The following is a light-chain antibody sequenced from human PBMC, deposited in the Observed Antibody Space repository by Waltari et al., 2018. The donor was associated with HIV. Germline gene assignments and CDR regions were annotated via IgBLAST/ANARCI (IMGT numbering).Light chain of an antibody. CDR3: IQALQTLT. CDR1: QSLLHRNGSTY. CDR2: WAS. J-gene: IGKJ4*01. Sequence: IVLTQSPLPLPVTPGEPASIACTSSQSLLHRNGSTYLDWYLQKPGQAAQLLIYWASNRATGVSDRFSGSGSGTNFTLRFSCVETEDCGMDCCIQALQTLTFSGGTEVEI. V-gene: IGKV2-28*01.